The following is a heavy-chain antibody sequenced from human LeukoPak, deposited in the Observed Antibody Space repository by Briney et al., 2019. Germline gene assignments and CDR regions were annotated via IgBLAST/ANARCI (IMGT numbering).Heavy chain of an antibody. V-gene: IGHV3-53*01. J-gene: IGHJ4*02. CDR3: ARGRRDGYNPRGYYFDY. D-gene: IGHD5-24*01. CDR2: IYSGGSI. CDR1: GFTVSSNY. Sequence: GGSLRLSCAASGFTVSSNYMSWVRQAPGKGLEWVSVIYSGGSIYYADSVKGRFTISRDNSKNTLYLQMNSLRAEDTAVYYCARGRRDGYNPRGYYFDYWGQGTLVTVSS.